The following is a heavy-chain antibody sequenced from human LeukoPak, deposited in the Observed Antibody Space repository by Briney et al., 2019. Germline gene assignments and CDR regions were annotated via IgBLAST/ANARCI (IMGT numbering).Heavy chain of an antibody. CDR3: ARGAHDDSSGYYYKAYYCYYMDV. J-gene: IGHJ6*03. CDR1: VGSISSYY. CDR2: IYTSGSI. D-gene: IGHD3-22*01. Sequence: PSETLSLTCTVSVGSISSYYGSCIRQPAGKGVEWIGRIYTSGSINYNPSPKSRVTMSVDTSKNQFSLKLSSVTAADTAVYYCARGAHDDSSGYYYKAYYCYYMDVWGKGTTVTISS. V-gene: IGHV4-4*07.